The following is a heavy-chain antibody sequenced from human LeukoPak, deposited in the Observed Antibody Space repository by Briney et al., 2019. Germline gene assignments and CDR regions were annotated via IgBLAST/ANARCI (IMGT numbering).Heavy chain of an antibody. Sequence: GGSLRLSCAASGFTFSSYSMNWVRQAPGKGLEWVSSISSSSSYIYYADSVKGRFTISRDNAKNSLYLQMNSLRAEYTAVYYCARVKVDCTNGVCYIRNYFDYWGQGTLVTVSS. J-gene: IGHJ4*02. V-gene: IGHV3-21*01. CDR2: ISSSSSYI. CDR1: GFTFSSYS. CDR3: ARVKVDCTNGVCYIRNYFDY. D-gene: IGHD2-8*01.